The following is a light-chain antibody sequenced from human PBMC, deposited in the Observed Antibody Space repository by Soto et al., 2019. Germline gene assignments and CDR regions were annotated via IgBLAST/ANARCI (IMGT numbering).Light chain of an antibody. J-gene: IGLJ1*01. V-gene: IGLV2-14*01. CDR3: SSYTSSSTYV. Sequence: QSVLTQPASVSGSPGQSITISCTGTSSDVGDYNYVSWYQQHPGKAPKLMIYEVSNRPPGVSNRFSGSKSGNTASLTISGLQAEDEADYYCSSYTSSSTYVFGTGTKVTVL. CDR2: EVS. CDR1: SSDVGDYNY.